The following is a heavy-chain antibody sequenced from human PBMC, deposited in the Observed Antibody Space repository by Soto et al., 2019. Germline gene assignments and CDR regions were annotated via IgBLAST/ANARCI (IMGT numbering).Heavy chain of an antibody. Sequence: SETLSLTCTVSGDSIISSTYYWGWIRQPPGKGLEWIGSMYYSGSTYYNPSLKSRTTISLDLSKNHFSLSLTSITAADTAVYFCARYDSTWFAAFDIWGQGTMVTVSS. CDR3: ARYDSTWFAAFDI. V-gene: IGHV4-39*02. CDR2: MYYSGST. D-gene: IGHD6-13*01. J-gene: IGHJ3*02. CDR1: GDSIISSTYY.